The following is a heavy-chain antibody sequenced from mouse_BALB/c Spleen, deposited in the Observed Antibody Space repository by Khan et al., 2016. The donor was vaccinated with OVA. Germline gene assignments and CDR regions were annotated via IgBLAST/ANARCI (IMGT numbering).Heavy chain of an antibody. CDR2: INTYSGEP. J-gene: IGHJ4*01. D-gene: IGHD2-14*01. Sequence: QIQLVQSGPELKKPGETVKISCKASGYTFTNYGMNWVKQAPGKGLKWIGWINTYSGEPTYADDFKGRFAFSLATSASTTYLQINNLKNKDTATYFCARVGYNGTMDYWGQGTSVTVSS. V-gene: IGHV9-3-1*01. CDR3: ARVGYNGTMDY. CDR1: GYTFTNYG.